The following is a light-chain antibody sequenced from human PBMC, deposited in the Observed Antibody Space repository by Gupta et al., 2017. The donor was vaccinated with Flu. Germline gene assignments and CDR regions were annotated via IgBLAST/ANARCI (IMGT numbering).Light chain of an antibody. V-gene: IGKV1-39*01. Sequence: DIQMTQFPSSVSSSLGDRVTITFRASQAINTYLSWYQQKPGEAPQLLIYAASKLHSGVSSRFSGSGSGTDFTLTIDNLQTEDIATYYCLQTYSIPRTFGQGTRV. CDR1: QAINTY. CDR2: AAS. J-gene: IGKJ1*01. CDR3: LQTYSIPRT.